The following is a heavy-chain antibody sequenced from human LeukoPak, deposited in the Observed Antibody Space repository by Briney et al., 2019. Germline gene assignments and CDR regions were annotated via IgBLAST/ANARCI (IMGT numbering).Heavy chain of an antibody. J-gene: IGHJ4*02. V-gene: IGHV1-46*01. CDR1: GYTFTSYY. CDR3: ARDFGRDSSSSYYFDY. D-gene: IGHD6-6*01. CDR2: INPSGGST. Sequence: ASVKVSFKASGYTFTSYYMHWVRQAPGQGLEWMGIINPSGGSTSYAQKFQGRVTMTRDTSTSTVYMELSSLRSEDTAVYYCARDFGRDSSSSYYFDYWGQGTLVTVSS.